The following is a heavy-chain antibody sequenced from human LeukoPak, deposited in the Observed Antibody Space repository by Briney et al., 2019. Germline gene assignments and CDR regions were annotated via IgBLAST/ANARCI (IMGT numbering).Heavy chain of an antibody. D-gene: IGHD2-2*01. J-gene: IGHJ4*02. CDR1: GFTFGDYA. CDR3: TRGPHPRCSSSGCYLDY. V-gene: IGHV3-49*04. CDR2: IQGKAYGGAT. Sequence: GRSPRLSCTTSGFTFGDYAMSWVRQAPGKGLEWVGFIQGKAYGGATEYAASVKGRFSISRDDSKSIANLQMNNLKTEDTAVYYCTRGPHPRCSSSGCYLDYWGQGTLVTVSS.